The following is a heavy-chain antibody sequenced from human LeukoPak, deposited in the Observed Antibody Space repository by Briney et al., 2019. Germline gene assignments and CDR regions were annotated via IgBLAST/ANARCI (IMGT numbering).Heavy chain of an antibody. CDR3: ASYYGSGSYYKEDYYYYGMDV. J-gene: IGHJ6*02. V-gene: IGHV4-34*01. CDR1: GGSISSYY. D-gene: IGHD3-10*01. Sequence: SETLSLTCTVSGGSISSYYWSWIRQPPGKGLEWIGEINHSGSTNYNPSLKSRVTISVDTSKNQFSLKLSSVTAADTAVYYCASYYGSGSYYKEDYYYYGMDVWGQGTTVTVSS. CDR2: INHSGST.